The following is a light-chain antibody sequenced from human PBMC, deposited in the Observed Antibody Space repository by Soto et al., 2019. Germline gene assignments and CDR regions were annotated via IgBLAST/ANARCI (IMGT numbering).Light chain of an antibody. CDR3: QQRSNWPPSIT. CDR2: DAS. V-gene: IGKV3-11*01. CDR1: QDINTY. Sequence: EVVLTQSPATLSLSPGDKAILSCRASQDINTYLGWYQQKPGQPPRLLIYDASNRASGIPARFSGSGSGTDFTLTIDTREPEDFAVYYCQQRSNWPPSITFGQGTRLEIK. J-gene: IGKJ5*01.